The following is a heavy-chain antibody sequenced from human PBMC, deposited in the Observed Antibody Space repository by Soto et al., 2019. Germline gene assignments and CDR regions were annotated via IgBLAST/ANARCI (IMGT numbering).Heavy chain of an antibody. CDR1: GFTFSTYG. CDR2: ISYDGNNK. J-gene: IGHJ4*02. CDR3: AKSVYNWNDGFFDY. V-gene: IGHV3-30*18. D-gene: IGHD1-1*01. Sequence: QVQLVESGGGVVQPGRFLRLSCAASGFTFSTYGMHWVRQAPGKGLEWVAVISYDGNNKYYADSVKGRFTISRDNSKNTLYLQMSSLRAEDTAVYYCAKSVYNWNDGFFDYWGQGTLVTVSS.